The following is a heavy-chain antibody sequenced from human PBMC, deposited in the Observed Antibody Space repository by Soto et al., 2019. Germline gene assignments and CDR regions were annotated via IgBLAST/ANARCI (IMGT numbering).Heavy chain of an antibody. V-gene: IGHV4-61*08. Sequence: VQLQQSGPGLVKPSETLSLTCSVSGGSVSSGDYYWSWIRQPPGKGLEWIGYIYNSGSTNYNPSLKSRVIISIDTSKNQFSLNLSSVTAADTAVYFCARASYYDFWGGVSNPFDQNYYAMDVWGQGTTVIVSS. CDR1: GGSVSSGDYY. CDR3: ARASYYDFWGGVSNPFDQNYYAMDV. J-gene: IGHJ6*02. CDR2: IYNSGST. D-gene: IGHD3-3*01.